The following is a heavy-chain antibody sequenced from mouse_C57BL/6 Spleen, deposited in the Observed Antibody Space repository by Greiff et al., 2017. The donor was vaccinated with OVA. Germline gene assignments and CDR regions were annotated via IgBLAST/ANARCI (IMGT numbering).Heavy chain of an antibody. D-gene: IGHD3-2*02. Sequence: QVQLQQPGAELVRPGSSVKLSCKASGYTFTSYWMHWVKQRPIQGLEWIGNIDPSDSDTHYNQKFKDKATLTVDKSSSTAYMQLSSLTSEDSAVYYGARRASSGHYVDYWGQGTTLTVSS. CDR1: GYTFTSYW. V-gene: IGHV1-52*01. CDR3: ARRASSGHYVDY. J-gene: IGHJ2*01. CDR2: IDPSDSDT.